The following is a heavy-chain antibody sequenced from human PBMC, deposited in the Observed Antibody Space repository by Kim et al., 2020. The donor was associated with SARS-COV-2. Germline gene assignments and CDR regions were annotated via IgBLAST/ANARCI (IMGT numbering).Heavy chain of an antibody. CDR1: GYTLTELS. V-gene: IGHV1-24*01. Sequence: ASVKVSCKVSGYTLTELSMHWVRQAPGKGLEWMGGFDPEDGETIYAQKFQGRVTMTEDTSTDTAYMELSSLRSEDTAVYYCATSPAIVGAPDDYYYYYGINVWGQGTTVTVS. CDR3: ATSPAIVGAPDDYYYYYGINV. D-gene: IGHD1-26*01. J-gene: IGHJ6*02. CDR2: FDPEDGET.